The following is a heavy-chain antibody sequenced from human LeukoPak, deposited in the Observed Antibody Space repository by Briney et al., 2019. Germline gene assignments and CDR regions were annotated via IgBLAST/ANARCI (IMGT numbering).Heavy chain of an antibody. CDR1: GFSFRNYA. Sequence: GGSLRLSCAVSGFSFRNYAMSWVRQAPGKGLEWVSAVSSSGGTTYYADSVKGRFTISRDNSKNTLYLQMNGLRVEDTAVYYCAKDGDRYGQVDPFDYWGQGTLVTVSS. D-gene: IGHD5-18*01. CDR2: VSSSGGTT. CDR3: AKDGDRYGQVDPFDY. J-gene: IGHJ4*02. V-gene: IGHV3-23*01.